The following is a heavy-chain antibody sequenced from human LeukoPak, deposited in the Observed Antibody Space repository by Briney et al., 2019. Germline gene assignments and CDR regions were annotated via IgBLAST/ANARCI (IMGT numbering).Heavy chain of an antibody. CDR2: ISGSGGST. V-gene: IGHV3-23*01. D-gene: IGHD6-19*01. J-gene: IGHJ3*02. Sequence: GGSLRLSCAASGFTFSSYAMSWVRQAPGKGLEWVSAISGSGGSTYYADSVKGRFTISRENSKNTLYLQMNRLRAEDTAVYYCAKDLRKPIIAVAGPDAFDIWGQGTMVTISS. CDR1: GFTFSSYA. CDR3: AKDLRKPIIAVAGPDAFDI.